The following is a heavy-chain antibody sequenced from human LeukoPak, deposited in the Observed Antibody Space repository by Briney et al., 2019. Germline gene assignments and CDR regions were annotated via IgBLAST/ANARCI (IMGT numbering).Heavy chain of an antibody. CDR3: ASYHVVGGFDP. V-gene: IGHV3-7*01. Sequence: GGSLRLSCAASGFTFSSYSMNWVRQAPGKGLEWVANIKEDGSQKYYVDSVKGRFTISRDNAKNSLCLQMNSLRAEDTAVYYCASYHVVGGFDPWGQGTLVTVSS. CDR2: IKEDGSQK. D-gene: IGHD2-15*01. CDR1: GFTFSSYS. J-gene: IGHJ5*02.